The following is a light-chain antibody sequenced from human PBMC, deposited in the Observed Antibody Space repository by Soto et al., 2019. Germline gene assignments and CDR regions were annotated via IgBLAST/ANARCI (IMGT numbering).Light chain of an antibody. CDR3: QQYNNWPPQIT. Sequence: EIVMTQSPATLSVSPGESATLSCRASQSVDRKLVWYQQRPGQAPRLLIYGASTRATGIPARFSGSGSGTEFTLTISSLQSEDFAVYYCQQYNNWPPQITFGQGTRLEI. CDR2: GAS. CDR1: QSVDRK. J-gene: IGKJ5*01. V-gene: IGKV3D-15*01.